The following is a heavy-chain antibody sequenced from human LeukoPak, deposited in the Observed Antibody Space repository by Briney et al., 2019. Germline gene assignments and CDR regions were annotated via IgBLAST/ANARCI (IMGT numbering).Heavy chain of an antibody. J-gene: IGHJ5*02. Sequence: ASVKVSCKASGYTFTSYAMHWVRQAPGQRLEWMGWINAGNGNTKYSQKLQGRVTMTTDTSTSTAYMELRSLRSDDTAVYYCARVWGFNRFDPWGQGTLVTVSS. CDR1: GYTFTSYA. V-gene: IGHV1-3*01. D-gene: IGHD3-16*01. CDR3: ARVWGFNRFDP. CDR2: INAGNGNT.